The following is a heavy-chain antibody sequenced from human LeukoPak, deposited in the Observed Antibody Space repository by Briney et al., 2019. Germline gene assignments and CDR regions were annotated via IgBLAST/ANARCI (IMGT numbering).Heavy chain of an antibody. J-gene: IGHJ4*02. D-gene: IGHD3-3*01. V-gene: IGHV3-49*04. CDR3: TRDRRFLVSDHFDY. CDR1: GFTFGDYA. CDR2: IRSKAYGGTT. Sequence: GGSLRLSCTASGFTFGDYAMSWVRQAPGKGLEWVGFIRSKAYGGTTEYAASVKGRFTISRDDSKSIAYLQMNSLKTEDTAVYYCTRDRRFLVSDHFDYWGQGTLVTVSS.